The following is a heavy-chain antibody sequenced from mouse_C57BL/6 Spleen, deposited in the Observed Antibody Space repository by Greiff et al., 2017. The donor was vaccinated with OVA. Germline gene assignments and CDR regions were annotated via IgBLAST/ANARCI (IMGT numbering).Heavy chain of an antibody. J-gene: IGHJ3*01. V-gene: IGHV5-9-1*02. D-gene: IGHD1-1*01. CDR3: TREGAYYGSSYGFAY. Sequence: DVMLVESGEGLVKPGGSLKLSCAASGFTFSSYAMSWVRQTPEKRLEWVAYISSGGDYIYYADTVKGRFTISRDNARNTLYLQMSSLKSEDTAMYYCTREGAYYGSSYGFAYWGQGTLVTVSA. CDR2: ISSGGDYI. CDR1: GFTFSSYA.